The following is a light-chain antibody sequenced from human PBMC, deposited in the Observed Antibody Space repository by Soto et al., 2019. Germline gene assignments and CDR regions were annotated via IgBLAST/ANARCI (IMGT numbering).Light chain of an antibody. CDR1: QSVSSSY. CDR2: GAS. J-gene: IGKJ4*01. Sequence: EIVLTQSPGTLSLSPGQRTTLSCRVSQSVSSSYLAWYQQKPGQAPRLLIYGASIRATGIPVRFSGSVSGTDFTLTISRLEPEDFAVYYCQQYGGSPLITFGGGTKVEIK. V-gene: IGKV3-20*01. CDR3: QQYGGSPLIT.